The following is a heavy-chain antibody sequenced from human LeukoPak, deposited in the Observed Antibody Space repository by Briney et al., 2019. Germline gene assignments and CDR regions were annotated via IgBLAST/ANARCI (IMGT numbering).Heavy chain of an antibody. Sequence: GGSLRLSCAASGFTFRSYEMNWVRQAPGKGLEWVSYINSSGNNKYYADSVKGRFTISRDNAKNSLYLQMNSLRDEDTAVYYCARSFGLTDYWGQGTLVTVSS. CDR3: ARSFGLTDY. CDR1: GFTFRSYE. CDR2: INSSGNNK. V-gene: IGHV3-48*03. D-gene: IGHD3/OR15-3a*01. J-gene: IGHJ4*02.